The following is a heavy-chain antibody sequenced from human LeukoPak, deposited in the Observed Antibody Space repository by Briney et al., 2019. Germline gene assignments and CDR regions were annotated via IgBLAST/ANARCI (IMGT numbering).Heavy chain of an antibody. J-gene: IGHJ4*02. D-gene: IGHD3-9*01. CDR1: GYTFTSYY. CDR3: ARGLRYFDWLDTYFDY. CDR2: INPSGGST. Sequence: ASVKVSCKASGYTFTSYYMHWVRQAPGQGLEWMGIINPSGGSTSYAQKFQGRVTMTRDTSTSTVYMELSSLRSEDTAVYYCARGLRYFDWLDTYFDYWGQGALVTVSS. V-gene: IGHV1-46*01.